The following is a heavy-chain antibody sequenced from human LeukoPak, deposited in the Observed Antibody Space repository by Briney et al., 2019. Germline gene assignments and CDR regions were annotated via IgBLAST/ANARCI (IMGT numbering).Heavy chain of an antibody. CDR1: GGSISSSSYH. Sequence: SDTLSLTCTVSGGSISSSSYHWGWIRQPPGKGLEWIGTIYYTGSTYYNPSLKSRVSIPVDTSKNQFSLRLNSVTAADTAVYYCASLSTSSGLFDYWGPGTLVTVSS. J-gene: IGHJ4*02. CDR3: ASLSTSSGLFDY. V-gene: IGHV4-39*01. CDR2: IYYTGST. D-gene: IGHD3-22*01.